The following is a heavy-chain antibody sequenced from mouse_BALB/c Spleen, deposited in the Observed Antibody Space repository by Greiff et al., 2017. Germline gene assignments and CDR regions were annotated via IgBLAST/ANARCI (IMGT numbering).Heavy chain of an antibody. CDR3: ARGYGYDWFYSMDY. J-gene: IGHJ4*01. CDR1: GFTFSDYG. CDR2: ISNLAYSI. V-gene: IGHV5-15*02. D-gene: IGHD2-2*01. Sequence: EVQLVESGGGLVQPGGSRKLSCAASGFTFSDYGMAWVRQAPGKGPEWVAFISNLAYSIYYADTVTGRFTISIENAKNTLYLEMSSLRSEDTAMYYCARGYGYDWFYSMDYWGQGTTVTVSS.